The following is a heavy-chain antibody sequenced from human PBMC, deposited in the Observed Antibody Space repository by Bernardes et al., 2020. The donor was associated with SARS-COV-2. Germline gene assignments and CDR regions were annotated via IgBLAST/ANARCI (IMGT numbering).Heavy chain of an antibody. Sequence: GGSLSPSCAASGFTLSSYWMSWVRQAPGKGLEWVANIKQDGSEKYYVDSVKGRFTISRDNAKNSLYLQMNSLRAEDTAVYYCARESRNPTGLDPWGQGTLVTVSS. V-gene: IGHV3-7*04. CDR3: ARESRNPTGLDP. D-gene: IGHD4-4*01. J-gene: IGHJ5*02. CDR2: IKQDGSEK. CDR1: GFTLSSYW.